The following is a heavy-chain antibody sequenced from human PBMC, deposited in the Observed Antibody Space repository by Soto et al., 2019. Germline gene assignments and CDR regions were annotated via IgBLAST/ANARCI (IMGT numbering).Heavy chain of an antibody. CDR1: GGSITSSSYY. J-gene: IGHJ4*02. V-gene: IGHV4-39*01. D-gene: IGHD3-22*01. Sequence: QPQLQESGPGLVKPSETLSLTCTVSGGSITSSSYYWGWIRQPPGKGLEWIGNIYYSGSTYYNPSLKSRVTISVDTSKNQFSLKLSSVTAADTAVYYCMLGSGWKDFDYWGQGTLVTVSS. CDR2: IYYSGST. CDR3: MLGSGWKDFDY.